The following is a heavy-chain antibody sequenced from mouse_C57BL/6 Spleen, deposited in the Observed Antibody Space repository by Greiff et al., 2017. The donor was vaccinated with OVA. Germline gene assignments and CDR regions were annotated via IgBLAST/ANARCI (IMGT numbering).Heavy chain of an antibody. CDR3: TPYYYGSSYLFAY. J-gene: IGHJ3*01. CDR1: GFNIKDYY. D-gene: IGHD1-1*01. CDR2: IDPEDGDT. V-gene: IGHV14-1*01. Sequence: SGAELVRPGASVKLSCTASGFNIKDYYMHWVKQRPEQGLEWIGRIDPEDGDTEYAPKFQGKATMTADTSSNTAYLQLSSLTSEDTAVYYCTPYYYGSSYLFAYWGQGTLVTVSA.